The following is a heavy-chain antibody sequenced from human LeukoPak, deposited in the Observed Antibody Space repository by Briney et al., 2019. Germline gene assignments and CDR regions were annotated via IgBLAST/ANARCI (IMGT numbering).Heavy chain of an antibody. V-gene: IGHV1-8*03. CDR1: GGTFSSYA. D-gene: IGHD2-15*01. Sequence: ASVKVSCKASGGTFSSYAISWVRQATGQGLEWMGWMNPNSGQAGSAQKFQGRVTITRNTSINTAYMDLSSLTSEDTAVYYCARARVTYCSGGSCEADTWGQGTLVTVSS. J-gene: IGHJ5*02. CDR3: ARARVTYCSGGSCEADT. CDR2: MNPNSGQA.